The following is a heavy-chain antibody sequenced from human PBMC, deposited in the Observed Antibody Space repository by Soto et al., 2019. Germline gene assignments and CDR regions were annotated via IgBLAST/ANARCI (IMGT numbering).Heavy chain of an antibody. V-gene: IGHV4-39*07. J-gene: IGHJ4*02. CDR3: ARVAVAGTRYDY. CDR1: GGSISSSSYY. CDR2: IYYGGSA. Sequence: SETLSLTCTVSGGSISSSSYYWGWIRQPPGKGLEWIGSIYYGGSAYYNPSLKSRVTISVDTSENQFSLKLSSVTAADTAVYYCARVAVAGTRYDYWGQGTLVTVSS. D-gene: IGHD6-19*01.